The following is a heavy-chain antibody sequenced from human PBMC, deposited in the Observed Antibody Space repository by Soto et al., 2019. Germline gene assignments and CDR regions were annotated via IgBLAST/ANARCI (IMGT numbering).Heavy chain of an antibody. CDR3: ARVAAASPPQSTIDY. CDR2: IYHSGST. CDR1: GGSISSSNW. D-gene: IGHD6-13*01. V-gene: IGHV4-4*02. Sequence: SETLSLTCAVSGGSISSSNWWSWVRQPPGKGLEWIGEIYHSGSTNYNPSPKSRVTISVDKSKNQFSLKLSSVTAADTAVYYCARVAAASPPQSTIDYWGQGTLVTVSS. J-gene: IGHJ4*02.